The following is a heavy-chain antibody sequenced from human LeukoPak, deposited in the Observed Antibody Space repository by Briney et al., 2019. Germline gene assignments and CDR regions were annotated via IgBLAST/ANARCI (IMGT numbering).Heavy chain of an antibody. J-gene: IGHJ5*02. D-gene: IGHD6-19*01. V-gene: IGHV3-7*05. CDR3: ATGRAVVAGRGNWFDP. CDR1: GFIFTGYW. Sequence: PGGSLRLSCAASGFIFTGYWMSWVRQAPGKGLEWVANINQDGSEKSFVDSVKGRFTISRDNAKNSLYLQMNSLRADDTAVYYCATGRAVVAGRGNWFDPWGQGTLVTVSS. CDR2: INQDGSEK.